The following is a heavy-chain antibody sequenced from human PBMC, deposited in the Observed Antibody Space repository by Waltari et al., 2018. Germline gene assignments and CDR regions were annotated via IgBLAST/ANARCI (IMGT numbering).Heavy chain of an antibody. J-gene: IGHJ6*02. V-gene: IGHV3-30*16. CDR1: GFTFSSYT. Sequence: QVQLVESGGGVVQPGRSLRLSCAASGFTFSSYTMHWVRQAPGKGLEWVAIISYDGSNKYNADSVKGRFTISRDKSKNTLYLQMNSLRAEDTAVYYCAREGPDYGDQIYYYYGMDVWGQGTTVTVSS. CDR2: ISYDGSNK. CDR3: AREGPDYGDQIYYYYGMDV. D-gene: IGHD4-17*01.